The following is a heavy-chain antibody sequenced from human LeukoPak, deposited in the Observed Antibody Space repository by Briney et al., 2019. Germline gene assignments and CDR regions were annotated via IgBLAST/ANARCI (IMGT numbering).Heavy chain of an antibody. D-gene: IGHD3-22*01. CDR3: ARRLYYYDSSGYSNAFDI. V-gene: IGHV5-51*01. CDR1: GYSFTSYW. CDR2: IYPGDSDT. Sequence: ESLKISCKGSGYSFTSYWIGWVRQMPGKGLEWMGIIYPGDSDTRYSPSFQGQVTISADKSISTAYLQWSSLKASDTAMYYCARRLYYYDSSGYSNAFDIWGQGTMVTVSS. J-gene: IGHJ3*02.